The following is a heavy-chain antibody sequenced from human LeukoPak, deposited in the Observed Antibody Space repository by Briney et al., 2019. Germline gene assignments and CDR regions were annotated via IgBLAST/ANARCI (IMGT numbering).Heavy chain of an antibody. CDR1: GFTVSSNY. CDR3: ARWHYDFWSGYYTGFDY. Sequence: PGGSLRLSCAASGFTVSSNYMSWVRQAPGKGLEWVSVIYSGGSTYYADSVKGRFTISRDNSKNTLYLQMNSLRAEDTAVYYCARWHYDFWSGYYTGFDYWGQGTLVTVSS. CDR2: IYSGGST. V-gene: IGHV3-53*01. J-gene: IGHJ4*02. D-gene: IGHD3-3*01.